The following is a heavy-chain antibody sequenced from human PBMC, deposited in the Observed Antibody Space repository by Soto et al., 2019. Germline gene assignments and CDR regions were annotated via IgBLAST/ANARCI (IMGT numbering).Heavy chain of an antibody. CDR1: GGSVSSSNW. CDR3: ASPGYSSGWYARQFDY. Sequence: PSETLSLTCAVSGGSVSSSNWWSWVHQPPGKGLEWIGEIYHSGSTNYNPSLKSRVTISVDKSKNQFSLKLSSVTAADTAVYYCASPGYSSGWYARQFDYWGQGTLVTVSS. CDR2: IYHSGST. D-gene: IGHD6-19*01. V-gene: IGHV4-4*02. J-gene: IGHJ4*02.